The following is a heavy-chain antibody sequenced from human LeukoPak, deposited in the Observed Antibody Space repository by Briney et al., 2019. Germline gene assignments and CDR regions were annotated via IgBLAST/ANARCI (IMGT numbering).Heavy chain of an antibody. Sequence: GESLKISCKGSGYKFSTYWVAWVRQMPGKGLEWMGIIYPDDSDTRYSTSFQGQVTISADKSINTAYLQWSSLKASDTAMYYCARKYSSGWPNWGQGTLVTVSS. CDR2: IYPDDSDT. V-gene: IGHV5-51*01. CDR3: ARKYSSGWPN. CDR1: GYKFSTYW. D-gene: IGHD6-19*01. J-gene: IGHJ4*02.